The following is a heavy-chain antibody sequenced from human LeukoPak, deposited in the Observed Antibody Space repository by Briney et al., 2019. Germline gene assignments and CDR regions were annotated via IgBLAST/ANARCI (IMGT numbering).Heavy chain of an antibody. Sequence: GGSLRLSCAASGFTFSDYYMSWLRQAPGKGLEWVSYISSSGSTIYYADSVKGRFTISRDNAKNSLYLQMNRLRAEDTAVYYCARVQTTSVYYYGMDVWGQGTTVTVSS. CDR2: ISSSGSTI. CDR1: GFTFSDYY. CDR3: ARVQTTSVYYYGMDV. J-gene: IGHJ6*02. V-gene: IGHV3-11*01. D-gene: IGHD4-17*01.